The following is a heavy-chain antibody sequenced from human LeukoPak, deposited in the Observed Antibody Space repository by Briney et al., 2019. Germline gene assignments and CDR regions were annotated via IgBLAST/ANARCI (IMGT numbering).Heavy chain of an antibody. J-gene: IGHJ4*02. Sequence: PSGTLCLSCTVSGGSISGYYWSWIRQPPGKGLEWIVYIYYGGSTNYKPSLKSRFIISLDTSKNQFSLKLSSMTAADTAVYYCARHSNWNYDYGGQGTLVTASS. V-gene: IGHV4-59*08. D-gene: IGHD1-7*01. CDR2: IYYGGST. CDR1: GGSISGYY. CDR3: ARHSNWNYDY.